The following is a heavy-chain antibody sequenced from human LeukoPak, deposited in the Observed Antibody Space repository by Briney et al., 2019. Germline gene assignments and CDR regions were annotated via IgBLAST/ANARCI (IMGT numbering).Heavy chain of an antibody. D-gene: IGHD1/OR15-1a*01. Sequence: PSGTLSLTCDVSGASISRGSWWSWARQPPGKGLEWIGEFSHSGITNFNPSLKSRVTISVDKSRNQFSLNLISVTAADTAVYFCARNGGHNQEHRGQGTLVTVSS. V-gene: IGHV4-4*02. CDR2: FSHSGIT. CDR1: GASISRGSW. J-gene: IGHJ4*02. CDR3: ARNGGHNQEH.